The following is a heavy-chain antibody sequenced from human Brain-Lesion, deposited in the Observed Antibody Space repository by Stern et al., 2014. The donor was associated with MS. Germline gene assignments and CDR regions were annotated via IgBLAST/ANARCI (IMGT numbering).Heavy chain of an antibody. J-gene: IGHJ6*02. CDR2: IKPHNGGP. D-gene: IGHD3-3*01. V-gene: IGHV1-2*02. CDR1: GYIFTGYY. Sequence: VQLVQSGAEVKKPGASVKVSCKTSGYIFTGYYIHWVRQAPGKGLEWMAWIKPHNGGPTYAQKFQGRVTMSRDTSISTAYVELSSLTSDDTAVYYCARDQRGITIFGVVTDYYYLGMDVWGQGTTVTVSS. CDR3: ARDQRGITIFGVVTDYYYLGMDV.